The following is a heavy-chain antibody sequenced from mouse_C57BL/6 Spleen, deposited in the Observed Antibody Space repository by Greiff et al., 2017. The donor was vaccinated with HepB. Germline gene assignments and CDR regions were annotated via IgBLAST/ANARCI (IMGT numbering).Heavy chain of an antibody. V-gene: IGHV5-16*01. CDR1: GFTFSDYY. D-gene: IGHD4-1*01. CDR3: ARDGAGTGFAY. J-gene: IGHJ3*01. Sequence: EVKLVESEGGLVQPGSSMKLSCTASGFTFSDYYMAWVRQVPEKGLEWVANINYDGSSTYYLDSLKSRFIISRDNAKNILYLQMSSLKSEDTATYYCARDGAGTGFAYWGQGTLVTVSA. CDR2: INYDGSST.